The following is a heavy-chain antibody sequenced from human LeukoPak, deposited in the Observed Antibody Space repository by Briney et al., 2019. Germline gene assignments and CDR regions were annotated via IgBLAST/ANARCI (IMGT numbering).Heavy chain of an antibody. CDR1: GGSITTYY. V-gene: IGHV4-59*08. Sequence: SETLSLTCTFSGGSITTYYWSWIRQPPGKGLEWIGYIYYSGSINYNPSLKSRVTISIDTSKTHFSLKLTSVTAADTAVYYCARHSGNSGGAFDIWGQGTMVTVSS. D-gene: IGHD4-23*01. CDR2: IYYSGSI. J-gene: IGHJ3*02. CDR3: ARHSGNSGGAFDI.